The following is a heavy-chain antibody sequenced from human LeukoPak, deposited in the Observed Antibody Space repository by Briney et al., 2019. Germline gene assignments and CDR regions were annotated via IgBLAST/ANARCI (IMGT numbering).Heavy chain of an antibody. CDR1: GFTFSSYW. V-gene: IGHV3-7*02. CDR2: IKQDGSEK. J-gene: IGHJ1*01. Sequence: GGSLRLSCAASGFTFSSYWMSWVRQAPGKGLEWVANIKQDGSEKYYVDSVKGRFTISRDNAKNSLYLEMNSQRVEDTAVYYCVLCYDTLTGCFQHWGQGTLVTVSS. CDR3: VLCYDTLTGCFQH. D-gene: IGHD3-9*01.